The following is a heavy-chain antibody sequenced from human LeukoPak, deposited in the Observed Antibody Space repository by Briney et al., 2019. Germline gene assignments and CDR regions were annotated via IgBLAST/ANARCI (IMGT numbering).Heavy chain of an antibody. J-gene: IGHJ5*02. V-gene: IGHV1-18*01. CDR3: ARDDYGGNWFDP. Sequence: ASVKVSCKASGCTFTSYGISWVRQAPGQGLEWMGWISAYNGNTNYAQKLQGRVTMTTDTSTSTAYVELRSLRSDDTAVYYCARDDYGGNWFDPRGQGTLVTVSS. CDR2: ISAYNGNT. D-gene: IGHD4-23*01. CDR1: GCTFTSYG.